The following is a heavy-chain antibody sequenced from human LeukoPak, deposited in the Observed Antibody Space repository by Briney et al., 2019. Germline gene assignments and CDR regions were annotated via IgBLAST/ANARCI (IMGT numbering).Heavy chain of an antibody. D-gene: IGHD6-13*01. Sequence: GGSLRLSCAASGFTFSSYGMHWVRQAPGKGLEWVAFIRYDGSNKYHADSVKGRFTISRDNSKNTLYLQMNSLRAEDTAVYCCAKEPGISGAGTNGVYWGRGTLVTVSS. V-gene: IGHV3-30*02. CDR2: IRYDGSNK. J-gene: IGHJ4*02. CDR3: AKEPGISGAGTNGVY. CDR1: GFTFSSYG.